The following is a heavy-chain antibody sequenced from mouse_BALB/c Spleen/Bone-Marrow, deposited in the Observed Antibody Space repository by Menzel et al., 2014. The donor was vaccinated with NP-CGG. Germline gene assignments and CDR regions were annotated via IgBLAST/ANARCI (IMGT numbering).Heavy chain of an antibody. V-gene: IGHV5-17*02. D-gene: IGHD2-3*01. CDR3: VRGGYYVPSYFDS. CDR1: GFTFRSFG. CDR2: ISGGTSTI. J-gene: IGHJ2*01. Sequence: EVKLMDSGGGLVQPGGSRKLSCAASGFTFRSFGMHWARQAPEKGLEWVAYISGGTSTIYYADTVKGRFTISRDNPNNTLFLQMTSLRSEDTAMYYCVRGGYYVPSYFDSWGQGTTLTVSS.